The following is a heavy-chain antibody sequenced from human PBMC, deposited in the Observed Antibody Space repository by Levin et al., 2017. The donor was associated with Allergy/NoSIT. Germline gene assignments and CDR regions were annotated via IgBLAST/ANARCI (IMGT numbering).Heavy chain of an antibody. V-gene: IGHV1-2*02. CDR3: AREPPYDSRGSPVLNSVYFDY. CDR2: INPNSGGP. CDR1: GYTFTGYY. D-gene: IGHD3-22*01. Sequence: GASVKVSCKASGYTFTGYYIHWVRQAPGQGLEWLGWINPNSGGPNYAQKFQGRVTMTRDTSISTAHMDLSRLRSDDTAVYYCAREPPYDSRGSPVLNSVYFDYWGQGTQVTVSS. J-gene: IGHJ4*02.